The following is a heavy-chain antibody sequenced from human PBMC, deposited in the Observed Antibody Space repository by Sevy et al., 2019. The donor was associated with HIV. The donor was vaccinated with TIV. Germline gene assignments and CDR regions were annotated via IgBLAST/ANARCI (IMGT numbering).Heavy chain of an antibody. V-gene: IGHV1-18*01. J-gene: IGHJ3*02. D-gene: IGHD3-10*01. CDR2: ISAYNGNT. CDR3: ARHFHYGSGVYAFDI. Sequence: ASVKVSCKASGYTFTSYGISWVRQAPGQGLEWMGWISAYNGNTNYAQKLQGRVTMTTDTSTSTAYMELRSLRSDDTAVYYCARHFHYGSGVYAFDIWGQGTMVTVSS. CDR1: GYTFTSYG.